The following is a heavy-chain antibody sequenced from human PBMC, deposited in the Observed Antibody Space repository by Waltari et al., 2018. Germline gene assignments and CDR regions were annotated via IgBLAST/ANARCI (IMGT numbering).Heavy chain of an antibody. V-gene: IGHV3-9*01. J-gene: IGHJ4*02. D-gene: IGHD1-26*01. CDR3: AKDIGPYPEVGASTSGLDY. CDR2: ITWNSGRL. CDR1: GFTFNDYA. Sequence: EVQLVESGGGLVQPGRSLRLSCVASGFTFNDYAIHWVRQAPGKGLEGVSGITWNSGRLGYADAVKGRFTISRDNAKNSVYLQMNSLRAEDTALYYCAKDIGPYPEVGASTSGLDYWGQGTLVTVSS.